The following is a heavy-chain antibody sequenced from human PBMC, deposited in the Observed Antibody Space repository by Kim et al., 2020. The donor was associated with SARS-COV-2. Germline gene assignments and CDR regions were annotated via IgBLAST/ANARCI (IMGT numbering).Heavy chain of an antibody. CDR3: ARTEQWLGLYYFDY. J-gene: IGHJ4*02. CDR1: GGSISSYY. CDR2: IYTSGST. D-gene: IGHD6-19*01. Sequence: SETLSLTCTVSGGSISSYYWSWIRQPAGKGLEWIGRIYTSGSTNYNPSLKSRVTMSVDTSKNQFSLKLSSVTAADTAVYYCARTEQWLGLYYFDYWGQGTLVTVSS. V-gene: IGHV4-4*07.